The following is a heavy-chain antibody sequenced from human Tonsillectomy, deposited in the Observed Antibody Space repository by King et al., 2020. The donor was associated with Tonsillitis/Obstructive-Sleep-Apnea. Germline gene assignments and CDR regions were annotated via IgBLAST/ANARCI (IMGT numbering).Heavy chain of an antibody. D-gene: IGHD2-15*01. V-gene: IGHV4-61*01. J-gene: IGHJ6*03. Sequence: VQLQESGPGLVKPSETLSLTCTVSGGAVSSGSYYWSWIRQPPREGLEGIGYIYYSGSTNYNPSLKSRVTISVDTSKNTFSLKLSSVTAADTAVYYCAREVAMGYYYMDVWGKGTTVTVSS. CDR2: IYYSGST. CDR3: AREVAMGYYYMDV. CDR1: GGAVSSGSYY.